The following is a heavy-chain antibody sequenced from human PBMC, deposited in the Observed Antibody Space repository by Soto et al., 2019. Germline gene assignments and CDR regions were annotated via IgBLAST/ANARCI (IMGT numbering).Heavy chain of an antibody. J-gene: IGHJ3*01. Sequence: LCLTVTLSGGSISSGDYYWCWIRQPPGKGLEWIGYIYSTGRTYYNPSLESRVTISVDTSKNQFSLKLSSVTAADSAVYYCASRYSGYGLDDFDLWGQGTMVTVSS. CDR2: IYSTGRT. V-gene: IGHV4-30-4*08. CDR3: ASRYSGYGLDDFDL. CDR1: GGSISSGDYY. D-gene: IGHD5-12*01.